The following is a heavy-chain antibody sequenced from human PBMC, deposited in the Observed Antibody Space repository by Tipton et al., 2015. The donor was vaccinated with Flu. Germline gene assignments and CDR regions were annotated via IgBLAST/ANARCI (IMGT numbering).Heavy chain of an antibody. J-gene: IGHJ5*02. CDR2: IKQDGSVK. CDR1: GFTFSSYW. V-gene: IGHV3-7*03. Sequence: SLRLSCAASGFTFSSYWMSWVRQAPGKGLEWVANIKQDGSVKYYVDSVKGRFTISRDNAKNSLYLQMNSLRAEDTAVYYCAAFCGGDCSILNSWGQGTLVTVSS. D-gene: IGHD2-21*01. CDR3: AAFCGGDCSILNS.